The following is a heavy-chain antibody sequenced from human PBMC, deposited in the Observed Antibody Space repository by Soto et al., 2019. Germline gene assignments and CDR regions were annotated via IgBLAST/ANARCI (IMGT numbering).Heavy chain of an antibody. J-gene: IGHJ4*02. V-gene: IGHV3-23*01. Sequence: GGSPRLSCAASGFTFSSYAMSWVRQAPGKGLEWVSAISGSGGSTYYADSVKGRFTISRDNSKNTLYLQMNSLRAEDTAVYYCARDLHYAFDYWGQGTLVTVSS. CDR3: ARDLHYAFDY. CDR2: ISGSGGST. CDR1: GFTFSSYA. D-gene: IGHD4-17*01.